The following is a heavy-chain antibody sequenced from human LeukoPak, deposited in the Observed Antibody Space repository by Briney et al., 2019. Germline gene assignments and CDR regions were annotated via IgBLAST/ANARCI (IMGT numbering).Heavy chain of an antibody. J-gene: IGHJ5*02. D-gene: IGHD1-7*01. CDR3: ARGATDTTRWFDP. V-gene: IGHV3-21*01. CDR2: ISRASESI. Sequence: PGGSLRLSCAASGFTFRSYSMNWVRQAPGKGLEWVSIISRASESIFYADSVKGRFTISRDNAKNSLYLQMDGLRAEDTAAYYCARGATDTTRWFDPWGQGTLVTVSS. CDR1: GFTFRSYS.